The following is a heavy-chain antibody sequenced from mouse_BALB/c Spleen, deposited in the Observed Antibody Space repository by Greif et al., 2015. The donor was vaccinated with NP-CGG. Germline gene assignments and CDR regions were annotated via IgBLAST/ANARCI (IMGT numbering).Heavy chain of an antibody. D-gene: IGHD1-1*01. CDR2: ISDGGSYT. Sequence: EVMLVESGGGLVKPGGSLKLSCAASGFTFSDYYMYWVRQTPEKRLEWVATISDGGSYTYYPDSVKGRFTISRDNAKNNLYLQMSSLKSEDTAMYYCARDYYGSSYAMDYWGQGTTATVSS. V-gene: IGHV5-4*02. J-gene: IGHJ4*01. CDR3: ARDYYGSSYAMDY. CDR1: GFTFSDYY.